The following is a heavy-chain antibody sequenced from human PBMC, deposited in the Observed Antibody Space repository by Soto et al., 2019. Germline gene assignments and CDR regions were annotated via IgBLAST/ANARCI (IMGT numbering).Heavy chain of an antibody. Sequence: GGSLRLSCAASGFTFSDYYMSWIRRAPGKGLEWVSYISSSGSTIYYADSVKGRFTISRDNAKNSLYLQMNSLRAEDTAVYYCARDPVSVDFDYWGQGTLVTVSS. CDR3: ARDPVSVDFDY. CDR1: GFTFSDYY. D-gene: IGHD3-22*01. J-gene: IGHJ4*02. V-gene: IGHV3-11*01. CDR2: ISSSGSTI.